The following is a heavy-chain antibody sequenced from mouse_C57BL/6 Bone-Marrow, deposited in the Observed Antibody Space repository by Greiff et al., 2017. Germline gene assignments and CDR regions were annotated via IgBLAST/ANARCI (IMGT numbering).Heavy chain of an antibody. CDR1: GYTFTDYE. D-gene: IGHD1-1*01. J-gene: IGHJ3*01. CDR2: IDPETGGT. CDR3: TSYYGRSWFAY. V-gene: IGHV1-15*01. Sequence: VQLQQSGAELVRPGASVTLSCKASGYTFTDYEMHWVKQTPVHGLEWIGAIDPETGGTAYNQKFKGKAILTADKSSSTAYMELRSLTSEDSAVYYCTSYYGRSWFAYWGQGTLVTVSA.